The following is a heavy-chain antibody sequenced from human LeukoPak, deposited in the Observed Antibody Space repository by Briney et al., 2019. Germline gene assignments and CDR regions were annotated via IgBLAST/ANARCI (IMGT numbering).Heavy chain of an antibody. V-gene: IGHV3-23*01. CDR1: GFTFSYVW. Sequence: GGSLRLSCAASGFTFSYVWMSWVRQAPGKGLEWVSAISGSGGSTYYADSVKGRFTISRDNSKNTLYLQMNSLRAEDTAVYYCAKESYGGNGDYWGQGTLVTVSS. D-gene: IGHD4-23*01. J-gene: IGHJ4*02. CDR2: ISGSGGST. CDR3: AKESYGGNGDY.